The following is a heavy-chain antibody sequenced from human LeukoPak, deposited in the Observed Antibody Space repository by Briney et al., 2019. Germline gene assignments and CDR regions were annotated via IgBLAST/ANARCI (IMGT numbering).Heavy chain of an antibody. CDR3: ARGRWTYPPDFDF. V-gene: IGHV3-53*01. Sequence: GGSLRLSCAASGFTVSGNYMSWVRQAPGKGLEWVSVIYSGGSTYYADSVKGRFTISRDNSKNTLYLQMNSLRAEDTAVYYCARGRWTYPPDFDFWGQGTLVTVSS. CDR1: GFTVSGNY. J-gene: IGHJ4*02. CDR2: IYSGGST. D-gene: IGHD3/OR15-3a*01.